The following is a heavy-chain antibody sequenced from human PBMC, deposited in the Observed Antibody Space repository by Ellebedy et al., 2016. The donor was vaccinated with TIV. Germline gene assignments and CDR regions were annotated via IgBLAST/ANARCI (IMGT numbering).Heavy chain of an antibody. CDR2: ISFDGSNK. CDR1: GFVFPTYA. J-gene: IGHJ3*01. D-gene: IGHD3-22*01. V-gene: IGHV3-30*04. CDR3: ARGSPDYYDNRPYPFDL. Sequence: GGSLRLXXAASGFVFPTYAVHWVRQAPGKGLEWEAPISFDGSNKLYADSVKGRFTIPRDNAKNTLSLQMNSLGGDDTAVYYCARGSPDYYDNRPYPFDLWGQGTMVTVSS.